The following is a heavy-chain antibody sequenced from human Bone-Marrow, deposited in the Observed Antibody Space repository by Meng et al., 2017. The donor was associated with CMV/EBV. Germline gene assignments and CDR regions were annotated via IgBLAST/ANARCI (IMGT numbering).Heavy chain of an antibody. CDR1: GYTFTKYW. CDR2: IYPGDSDT. V-gene: IGHV5-51*01. J-gene: IGHJ4*02. D-gene: IGHD2-8*02. CDR3: AGGPPKYCTETPCYPNYDD. Sequence: GESLKISCKASGYTFTKYWIGWVRQLPGKGLEWMGIIYPGDSDTRYSPSFQGQVTISVENSISVAYLQWRSLEASDTGMHYCAGGPPKYCTETPCYPNYDDWGLGTLVTVSS.